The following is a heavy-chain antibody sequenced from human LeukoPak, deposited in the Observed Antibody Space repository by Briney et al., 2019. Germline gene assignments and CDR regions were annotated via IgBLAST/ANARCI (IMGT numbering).Heavy chain of an antibody. Sequence: PGGSLRLSCAASGFTFSSYGMSWVRQAPGKGLEWVSGISGSDGSTYYADSVKGRFTISRDNSKNTLYLQMNSLRAEDRAVYYCAKGRSNWNDGYFDYWGQGTLVTVSS. CDR2: ISGSDGST. CDR1: GFTFSSYG. J-gene: IGHJ4*02. CDR3: AKGRSNWNDGYFDY. V-gene: IGHV3-23*01. D-gene: IGHD1-1*01.